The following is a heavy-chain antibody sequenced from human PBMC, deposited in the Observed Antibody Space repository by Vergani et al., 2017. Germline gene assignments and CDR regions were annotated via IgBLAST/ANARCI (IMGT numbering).Heavy chain of an antibody. CDR1: GGSISSGSYY. CDR2: IYTSGST. J-gene: IGHJ6*03. V-gene: IGHV4-61*02. Sequence: QVQLQESGPGLVKPSQTLSLTCTVSGGSISSGSYYWSWIRQPAGKGLEWIGRIYTSGSTNYNPSLKSRVTISVDTSKNQFSLKLSSVTAADTAVYYCARVRFDGDYYYYYYMDVWGKGTTVTVSS. CDR3: ARVRFDGDYYYYYYMDV. D-gene: IGHD4-17*01.